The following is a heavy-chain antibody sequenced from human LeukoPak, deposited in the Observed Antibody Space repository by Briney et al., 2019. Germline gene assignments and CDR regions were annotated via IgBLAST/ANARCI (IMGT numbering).Heavy chain of an antibody. Sequence: GGSLRLSCAASGFTFSSYSMNWVRQAPGKGLEWVSSISSSSSYIYYADSVKGRFTISRDNAKNSLYLQMNSLRAEDTAVYYCARTYYDFWSGYYSYDAFDIWGQGTMVTVSS. V-gene: IGHV3-21*01. CDR3: ARTYYDFWSGYYSYDAFDI. D-gene: IGHD3-3*01. J-gene: IGHJ3*02. CDR1: GFTFSSYS. CDR2: ISSSSSYI.